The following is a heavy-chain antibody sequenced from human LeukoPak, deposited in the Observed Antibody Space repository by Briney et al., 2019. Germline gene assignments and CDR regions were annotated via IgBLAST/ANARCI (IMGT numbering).Heavy chain of an antibody. CDR2: IPYDGSNK. D-gene: IGHD4-17*01. Sequence: GGSLRLSCAASGFTFSSYGMHWVRQAPGKGLEWVAFIPYDGSNKCYADSVKGRFTISRDNSKNTLYLQMNSLRAEDTAVYYCAKGSHYGDYPGAFDIWGQGTMVTVSS. J-gene: IGHJ3*02. CDR3: AKGSHYGDYPGAFDI. V-gene: IGHV3-30*02. CDR1: GFTFSSYG.